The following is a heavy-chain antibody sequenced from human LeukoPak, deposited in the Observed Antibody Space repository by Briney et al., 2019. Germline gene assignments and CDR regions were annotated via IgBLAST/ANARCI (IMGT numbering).Heavy chain of an antibody. Sequence: GASVKVSFKASAYTFTIYYMHWVRQAPGQGLEWMGIINPSGGSTSYAQKFQGRVTMTRDMSTSTVYMELSSLRSEDTAVYYCARVTYGDYDEVDYWGQGTLVTVSS. CDR1: AYTFTIYY. D-gene: IGHD4-17*01. J-gene: IGHJ4*02. CDR3: ARVTYGDYDEVDY. CDR2: INPSGGST. V-gene: IGHV1-46*01.